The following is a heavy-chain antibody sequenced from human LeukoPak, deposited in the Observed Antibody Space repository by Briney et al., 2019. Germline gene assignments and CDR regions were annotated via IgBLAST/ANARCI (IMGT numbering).Heavy chain of an antibody. CDR1: GFTFSSYW. Sequence: GGSLRLSRAASGFTFSSYWMNWVRQAPGKGLEWVANIKKDGSERYYVDSVKGRFTISRDNAKNSLYLQMDSLRAEDTAVYYCAGGSGWLIDYWGQGTLVTVSS. J-gene: IGHJ4*02. CDR2: IKKDGSER. V-gene: IGHV3-7*03. D-gene: IGHD6-19*01. CDR3: AGGSGWLIDY.